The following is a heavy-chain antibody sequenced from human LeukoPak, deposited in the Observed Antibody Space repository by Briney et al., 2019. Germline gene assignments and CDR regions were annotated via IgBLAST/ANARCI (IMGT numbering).Heavy chain of an antibody. V-gene: IGHV3-23*01. D-gene: IGHD2-2*01. CDR1: GFTFSSYA. CDR3: AKVYCSSTSCYNLYYFDY. J-gene: IGHJ4*02. Sequence: PGGSLRLSCAASGFTFSSYAMSWVRQAPGKGLEWVSAISGSGGSTYYADSVKGRFTISRDNSKNTLYLQMNSLRAEDTAVYYCAKVYCSSTSCYNLYYFDYWGQGTLVTVSS. CDR2: ISGSGGST.